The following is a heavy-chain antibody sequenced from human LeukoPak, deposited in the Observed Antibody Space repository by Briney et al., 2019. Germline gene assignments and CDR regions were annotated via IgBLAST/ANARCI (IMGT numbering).Heavy chain of an antibody. D-gene: IGHD5-18*01. CDR2: ITPIFGTA. CDR3: ARGRDTAIEFDY. J-gene: IGHJ4*02. V-gene: IGHV1-69*13. CDR1: GGTFSSYA. Sequence: SVKVSCKASGGTFSSYAISWVRQAPGQGLEWMGGITPIFGTANYAQKFQGRVTITADESTSTAYMELSSLRSEDTAVYYCARGRDTAIEFDYWGQGTLVTVSS.